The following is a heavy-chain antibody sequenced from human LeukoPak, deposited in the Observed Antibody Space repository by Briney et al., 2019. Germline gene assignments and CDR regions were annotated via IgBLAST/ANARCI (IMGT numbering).Heavy chain of an antibody. CDR1: GGSISSSSYY. V-gene: IGHV4-39*01. Sequence: PSETLSLTCTVSGGSISSSSYYWGWNPHPPGKGLEWSGSIYYSGSTYYNPTLKRQVTISVDTSKNQFFLKLSSVTAADTAVYYCARPKSLNWFDPWGQGTLVTVSS. CDR3: ARPKSLNWFDP. J-gene: IGHJ5*02. CDR2: IYYSGST.